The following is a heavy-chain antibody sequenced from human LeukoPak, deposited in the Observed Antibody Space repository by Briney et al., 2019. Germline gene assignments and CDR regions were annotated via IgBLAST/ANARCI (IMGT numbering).Heavy chain of an antibody. CDR3: ARTGPGVLDV. CDR1: GYTFISYD. J-gene: IGHJ3*01. V-gene: IGHV1-8*01. CDR2: VNPNSGNT. D-gene: IGHD7-27*01. Sequence: ASVKVSCKASGYTFISYDINWLRQVSGQGPEWMGWVNPNSGNTGYGPKFRGRVTMTRDTATNTVYMELSSLTSEDTAVYYCARTGPGVLDVWGQGTMVAVSS.